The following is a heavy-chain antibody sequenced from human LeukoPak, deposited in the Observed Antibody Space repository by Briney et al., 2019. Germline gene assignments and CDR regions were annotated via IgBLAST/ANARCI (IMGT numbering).Heavy chain of an antibody. CDR3: ASSSPSSGSLDYGMDV. CDR1: GGTFSSYA. CDR2: VIPIFGTA. Sequence: SVKVSCTASGGTFSSYAISWVRQAPGQGLEWTGGVIPIFGTANYAQKFQGRVTITADESTSTAYMELSSLRSEDTAVYYCASSSPSSGSLDYGMDVWGQGTTVTVSS. V-gene: IGHV1-69*13. J-gene: IGHJ6*02. D-gene: IGHD3-10*01.